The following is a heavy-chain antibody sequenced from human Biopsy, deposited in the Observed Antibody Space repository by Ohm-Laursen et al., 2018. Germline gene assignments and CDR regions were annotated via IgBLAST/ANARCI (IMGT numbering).Heavy chain of an antibody. V-gene: IGHV4-39*01. CDR2: VSYSGST. D-gene: IGHD3-3*01. Sequence: GTLSLTCSVSGGSISSRNHYWGWLRQPPGKGLEWIGHVSYSGSTFYNSSLESRVTVSVDTSKNQFHLRLTSMSASDTAVYYCARHSLDDFWSGAYYYFDYWGLGTLVTVSS. CDR1: GGSISSRNHY. J-gene: IGHJ4*02. CDR3: ARHSLDDFWSGAYYYFDY.